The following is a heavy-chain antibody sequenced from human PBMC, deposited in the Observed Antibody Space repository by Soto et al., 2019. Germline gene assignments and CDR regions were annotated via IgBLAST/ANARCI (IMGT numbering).Heavy chain of an antibody. J-gene: IGHJ4*02. CDR2: ITGSSGDT. V-gene: IGHV3-23*01. D-gene: IGHD6-13*01. CDR3: TTPIPGTHAFDC. Sequence: GSLRLSCAASGFTFSSYVMSWVRQAPGKGLEWVSAITGSSGDTYYADSVKGRFTISRDHSTNTLYLQMSSLGAEDTAVYYCTTPIPGTHAFDCWGQGTLVTVSS. CDR1: GFTFSSYV.